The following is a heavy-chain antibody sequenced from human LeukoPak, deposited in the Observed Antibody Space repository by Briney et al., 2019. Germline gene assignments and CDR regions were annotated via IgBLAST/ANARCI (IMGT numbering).Heavy chain of an antibody. CDR1: GFTFSNAW. Sequence: GGSLRLSCAASGFTFSNAWMSWVRQAPGKGLEWVSAISGSGDSTNYADSVKGRFTISRDNSKNTLYLQMNSLRAEDTAVYYCAKDLRASGYDSGYWGQGTLVTVSS. V-gene: IGHV3-23*01. CDR3: AKDLRASGYDSGY. J-gene: IGHJ4*02. CDR2: ISGSGDST. D-gene: IGHD5-12*01.